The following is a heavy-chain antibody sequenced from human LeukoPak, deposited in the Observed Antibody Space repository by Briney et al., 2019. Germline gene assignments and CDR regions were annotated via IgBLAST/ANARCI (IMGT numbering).Heavy chain of an antibody. CDR3: ARERVVDTYNMDV. CDR1: GFTVSGSY. V-gene: IGHV3-53*01. CDR2: VYSGGDT. Sequence: GGSLRLSCAASGFTVSGSYMSWVRQAPRKGLEWVSIVYSGGDTYYADSAKGRFTVSRDNSKNTVYLQMNSLRAEDTAVYYCARERVVDTYNMDVWGQGTTVTVSS. J-gene: IGHJ6*02. D-gene: IGHD5-18*01.